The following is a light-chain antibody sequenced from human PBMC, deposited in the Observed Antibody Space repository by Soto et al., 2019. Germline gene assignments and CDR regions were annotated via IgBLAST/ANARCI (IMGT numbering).Light chain of an antibody. V-gene: IGKV2-28*01. Sequence: EIVMTQAALSLPVTPGEPSSISCRSSQRLLHSNGYNYLDWYLQKPGQSPQLLIYLGSNRSSGVPDRFSGSGSGTDFTLKISRVEAEDVGVYYCMQALQTPITFGQGTRLEI. CDR1: QRLLHSNGYNY. CDR2: LGS. J-gene: IGKJ5*01. CDR3: MQALQTPIT.